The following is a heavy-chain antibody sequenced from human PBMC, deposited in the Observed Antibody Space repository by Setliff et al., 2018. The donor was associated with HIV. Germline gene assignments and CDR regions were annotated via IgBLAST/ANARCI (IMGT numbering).Heavy chain of an antibody. CDR1: GIIFSNYG. J-gene: IGHJ6*02. CDR3: ATATVVKWVDYYGMDV. D-gene: IGHD1-26*01. V-gene: IGHV3-30*02. CDR2: IRYDGSNK. Sequence: GGSLRLSCAASGIIFSNYGMHWVRQAPGKGLQWVAFIRYDGSNKYYADSVKGRFTISRDNSKNTLYLQMNSLRAEDTAVYYCATATVVKWVDYYGMDVWGQGTTVTVSS.